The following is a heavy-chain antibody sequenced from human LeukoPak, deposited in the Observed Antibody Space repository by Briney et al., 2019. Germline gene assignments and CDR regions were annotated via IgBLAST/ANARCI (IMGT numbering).Heavy chain of an antibody. CDR1: GFTFSSYW. V-gene: IGHV3-7*01. CDR3: ARDEGSTVVQPYNWFDP. CDR2: IKQDGSEK. J-gene: IGHJ5*02. Sequence: GSLRLSCAASGFTFSSYWMSWVRQAPGKGLEWVANIKQDGSEKYYVDSVKGRFTISRDNAKNSLYLQMNSLRAEDTAVYYCARDEGSTVVQPYNWFDPWGQGTLVTVSS. D-gene: IGHD4-23*01.